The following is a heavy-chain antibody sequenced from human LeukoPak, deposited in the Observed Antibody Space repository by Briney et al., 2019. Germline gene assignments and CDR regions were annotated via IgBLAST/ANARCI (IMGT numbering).Heavy chain of an antibody. J-gene: IGHJ4*02. D-gene: IGHD1-1*01. CDR1: GYTFTSYD. CDR3: ARGQLSDPYYFDY. V-gene: IGHV1-8*02. Sequence: GASVKVSCKASGYTFTSYDINWVRPATGQGLEWMGWMNPNSGNTGYAQKFQGRVTMTRNTSISTAYMELSSLRSEDTAVYYCARGQLSDPYYFDYWGQGTLVTVSS. CDR2: MNPNSGNT.